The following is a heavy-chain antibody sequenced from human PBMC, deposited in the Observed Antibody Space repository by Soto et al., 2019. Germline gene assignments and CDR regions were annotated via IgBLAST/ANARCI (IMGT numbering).Heavy chain of an antibody. J-gene: IGHJ3*02. CDR1: GFTVSSNY. Sequence: PGGSLRLSCAASGFTVSSNYMSWVRQAPGKGLEWVSVIYSGGSTYYADSVKGRFTISRDNSKNTLYLQMNSLRAEDTAVYYCARLHEPNAFDIWGQRTIVTVSS. CDR2: IYSGGST. D-gene: IGHD4-4*01. V-gene: IGHV3-53*01. CDR3: ARLHEPNAFDI.